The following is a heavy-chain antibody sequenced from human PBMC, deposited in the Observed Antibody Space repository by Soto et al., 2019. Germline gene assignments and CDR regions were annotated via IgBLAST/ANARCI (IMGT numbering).Heavy chain of an antibody. V-gene: IGHV3-7*01. D-gene: IGHD3-16*01. CDR3: VRWSSAFGV. CDR2: IKQDGSEN. Sequence: EVQLVESGGGLVQPGGSLRLSCEGSGFTFNNYWMTWVRQAPGKGLEWVANIKQDGSENYYVDSVRGRFTISRDNANNLLYLQINNLRAEDTAVYFCVRWSSAFGVWGNGTTVTVSS. J-gene: IGHJ6*04. CDR1: GFTFNNYW.